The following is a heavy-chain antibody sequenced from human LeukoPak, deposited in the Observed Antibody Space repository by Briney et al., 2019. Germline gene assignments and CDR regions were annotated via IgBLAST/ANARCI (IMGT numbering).Heavy chain of an antibody. CDR3: ARGYCSGGTCLYYDYGMDV. D-gene: IGHD2-15*01. V-gene: IGHV1-8*01. CDR2: MNPNSGNT. Sequence: ASVKVSCKASGYTFTNYDINWVRQATGQGLEWMGWMNPNSGNTGYAQKFQGRVTMTRNTSISAAYMELSSLRSEDTAVYYCARGYCSGGTCLYYDYGMDVWGQGTTVTVSS. J-gene: IGHJ6*02. CDR1: GYTFTNYD.